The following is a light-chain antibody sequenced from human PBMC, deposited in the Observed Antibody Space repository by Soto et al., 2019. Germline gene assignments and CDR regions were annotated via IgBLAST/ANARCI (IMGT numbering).Light chain of an antibody. Sequence: EIVMTQSPATLSVSPGERATLSCRASQSVSSNLAWYQQKPGQAPRLLIYGASTRATGIPARFSGSGSGTEFTRTISSLQSEDFAIYFCQQYNNWPPDRTFGQGTKVELK. V-gene: IGKV3-15*01. CDR2: GAS. CDR1: QSVSSN. J-gene: IGKJ1*01. CDR3: QQYNNWPPDRT.